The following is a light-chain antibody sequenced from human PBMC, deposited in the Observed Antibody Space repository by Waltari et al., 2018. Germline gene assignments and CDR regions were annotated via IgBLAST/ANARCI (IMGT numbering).Light chain of an antibody. CDR2: GAS. V-gene: IGKV1-12*01. J-gene: IGKJ1*01. CDR3: QQGDTSPPT. CDR1: QDISTS. Sequence: EIHMTQSPSSVSASVGDRVSISCRASQDISTSLAWYQQKSGKPPSLLIYGASTLQSGVPSRFSGGGTGTDFTLTINNLHPEDFATYFCQQGDTSPPTFGPGTKVELK.